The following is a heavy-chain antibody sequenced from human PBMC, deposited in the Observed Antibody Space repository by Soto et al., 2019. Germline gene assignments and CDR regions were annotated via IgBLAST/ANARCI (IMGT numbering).Heavy chain of an antibody. CDR1: GYTFTRSG. CDR2: MNPNSGNT. V-gene: IGHV1-8*01. D-gene: IGHD2-15*01. Sequence: GASVKVSCKASGYTFTRSGINWVRQAPGQGLEWMGWMNPNSGNTGYAQKFQGRVTMTRNTSIRTAYIDLSSLSSDDTAVYYCARVMLGGHSDYWGQGTLVTVSS. CDR3: ARVMLGGHSDY. J-gene: IGHJ4*02.